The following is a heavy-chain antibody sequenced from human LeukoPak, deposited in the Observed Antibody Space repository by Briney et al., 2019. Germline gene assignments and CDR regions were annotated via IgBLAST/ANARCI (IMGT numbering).Heavy chain of an antibody. D-gene: IGHD2-2*01. Sequence: SETLSLTCAVYGGSFSGYYWSWIRQPPGKGLEWIGEINHSGSTNYNPSLKSRVTISVDTSKNQFSLKLSSVTAADTAVYYCARQTVYCSSTSCYYYYYMDVWGKGTTVTVSS. V-gene: IGHV4-34*01. CDR2: INHSGST. CDR3: ARQTVYCSSTSCYYYYYMDV. CDR1: GGSFSGYY. J-gene: IGHJ6*03.